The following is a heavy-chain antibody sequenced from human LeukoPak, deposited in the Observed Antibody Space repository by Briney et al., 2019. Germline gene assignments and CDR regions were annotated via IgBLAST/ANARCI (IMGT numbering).Heavy chain of an antibody. Sequence: ASVKVSCKASGYTFTGYYMHWVRQAPGQGLEWMGWINPNSGGTNYAQKFQGRVTMTRDTSISTAYMELSRLRSNDTAVYYCATGYSPLYYFDYWGQGTLVTVSS. J-gene: IGHJ4*02. CDR2: INPNSGGT. D-gene: IGHD6-13*01. V-gene: IGHV1-2*02. CDR3: ATGYSPLYYFDY. CDR1: GYTFTGYY.